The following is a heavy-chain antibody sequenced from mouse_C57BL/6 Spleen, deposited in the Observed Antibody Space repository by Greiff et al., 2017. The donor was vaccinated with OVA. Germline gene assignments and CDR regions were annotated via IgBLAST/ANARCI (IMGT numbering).Heavy chain of an antibody. D-gene: IGHD1-1*01. CDR3: ARHDSSYYFDY. CDR2: ISSGGSYT. CDR1: GFTFSSYG. J-gene: IGHJ2*01. V-gene: IGHV5-6*01. Sequence: EVKLMESGGDLVKPGGSLKLSCAASGFTFSSYGMSWVRQTPDKRLEWVATISSGGSYTYYPDSVKGRFTISRDNAKNTLYLQMSSLKSEDTAMYYCARHDSSYYFDYWGQGTTLTVSS.